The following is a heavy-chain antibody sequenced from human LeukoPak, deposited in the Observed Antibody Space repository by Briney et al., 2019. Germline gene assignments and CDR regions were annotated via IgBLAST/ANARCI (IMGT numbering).Heavy chain of an antibody. D-gene: IGHD5-18*01. V-gene: IGHV3-33*01. CDR1: GFTFSSYG. CDR3: ARDRSYGYGGEYFDY. J-gene: IGHJ4*02. CDR2: IWYDGSNK. Sequence: GGSLRLSCEASGFTFSSYGMHWVRQAPGKGLEWVAVIWYDGSNKYYAGSVKGRFTISRDNSKKTLYLQMNSLRAEDTAVYYCARDRSYGYGGEYFDYWGQGTLVTVSS.